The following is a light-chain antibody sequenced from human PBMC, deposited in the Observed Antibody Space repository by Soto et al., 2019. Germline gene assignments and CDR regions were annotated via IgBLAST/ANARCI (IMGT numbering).Light chain of an antibody. CDR3: QQLNSYPPT. CDR1: QGISSY. CDR2: AAS. V-gene: IGKV1-9*01. Sequence: IQLTQSPSSLSASVGDRVTITCRASQGISSYLAWYQQKPGQAPKLLIYAASTLQSGVPSRFSGSGSGTDFTLTISSLQPEYFATYYCQQLNSYPPTFGGGTKVEIK. J-gene: IGKJ4*01.